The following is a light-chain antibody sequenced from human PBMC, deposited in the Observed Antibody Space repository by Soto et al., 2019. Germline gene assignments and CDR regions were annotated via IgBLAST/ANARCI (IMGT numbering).Light chain of an antibody. CDR1: QSISSY. CDR2: AAS. J-gene: IGKJ1*01. CDR3: QQSYSTRPLT. V-gene: IGKV1-39*01. Sequence: DIQMTQSPSSLSASVGDRVTITCRASQSISSYLNWYQHKPGKAPKRLIYAASSLQSGVPSWFSASRFRPHFSLTLSSLQPDDFATYYCQQSYSTRPLTFGPGTKVDI.